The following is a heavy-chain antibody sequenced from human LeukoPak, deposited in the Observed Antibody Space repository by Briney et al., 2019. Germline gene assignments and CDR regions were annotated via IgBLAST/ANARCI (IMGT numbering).Heavy chain of an antibody. Sequence: SETLSLTCTVSGGSISSYYWSWIRQPPGKGLEWIGYIYYSGSTNYNPSLKSRVTISVDTSKNQFSLKLSSVTAADTAVYYCARVSGDYINDVFDIWGQGTMVTVSS. CDR1: GGSISSYY. CDR3: ARVSGDYINDVFDI. V-gene: IGHV4-59*08. J-gene: IGHJ3*02. CDR2: IYYSGST. D-gene: IGHD4-17*01.